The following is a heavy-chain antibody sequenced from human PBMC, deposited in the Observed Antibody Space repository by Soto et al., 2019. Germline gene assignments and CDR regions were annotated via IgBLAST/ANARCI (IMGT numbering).Heavy chain of an antibody. Sequence: QVQLVESGGGVVQPGRSLRLSCAASGFTFSSYAMHWVRQAPGKGLEWVAVISYDGSNKYYADSVKGRFTISRDNSKNTLYLQMNSLRAEDTAVYYCVRDPAQLVGDYWGQGTLVTVSS. CDR2: ISYDGSNK. J-gene: IGHJ4*02. CDR1: GFTFSSYA. V-gene: IGHV3-30-3*01. D-gene: IGHD6-6*01. CDR3: VRDPAQLVGDY.